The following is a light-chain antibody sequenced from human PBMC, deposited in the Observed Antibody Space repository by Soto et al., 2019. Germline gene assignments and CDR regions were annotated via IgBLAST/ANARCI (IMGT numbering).Light chain of an antibody. J-gene: IGLJ3*02. CDR2: ENN. CDR3: GTWDSSLSGEV. V-gene: IGLV1-51*02. Sequence: QAVVTQPPSVSAAPGQKVTISCSGSSSNIGNNFVSWYQQLPGTAPKLLIYENNKRPSGIPDRFSGSKSGTSATLGITGLQTGDEADYYCGTWDSSLSGEVFGGGTKLTVL. CDR1: SSNIGNNF.